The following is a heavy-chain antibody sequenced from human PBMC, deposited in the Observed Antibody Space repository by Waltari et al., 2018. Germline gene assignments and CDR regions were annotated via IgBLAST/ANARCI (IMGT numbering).Heavy chain of an antibody. CDR1: GFSLSTSGVG. V-gene: IGHV2-5*02. D-gene: IGHD2-15*01. CDR2: IYWDDDK. J-gene: IGHJ5*02. Sequence: QITLKESGPTLVKPTQTLTLTCTFSGFSLSTSGVGVGWIRQPPGKALEWLALIYWDDDKRYSPSLKSRLTITKDTSKNQGVLTMTNMDPVDTATYYCAHRRAGYCSGGSCYSVRWFDPWGQGTLVTVSS. CDR3: AHRRAGYCSGGSCYSVRWFDP.